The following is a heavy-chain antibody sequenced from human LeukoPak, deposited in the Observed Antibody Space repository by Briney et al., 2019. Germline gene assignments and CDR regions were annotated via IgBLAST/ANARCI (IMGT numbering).Heavy chain of an antibody. Sequence: TGGSLRLSCAASGFTFSSNGMHWVRQAPGKGLEWVGIIWYDGSKTYYADSVKGRFTISRDNSKNTLYLQMNSLRVEDTAVYYCARPYYSNYYYYGMDVWGQGTTVTVS. CDR2: IWYDGSKT. D-gene: IGHD4-11*01. V-gene: IGHV3-33*01. J-gene: IGHJ6*02. CDR1: GFTFSSNG. CDR3: ARPYYSNYYYYGMDV.